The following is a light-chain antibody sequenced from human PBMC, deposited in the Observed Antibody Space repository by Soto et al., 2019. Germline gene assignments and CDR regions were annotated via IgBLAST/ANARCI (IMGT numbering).Light chain of an antibody. J-gene: IGKJ5*01. CDR3: QQGYATPVT. CDR2: SAF. V-gene: IGKV1-39*01. Sequence: DIQMTQSPSSLSASIGDRVTITCRASHNIGSFLNWYQQKPGAGPRLLVYSAFRIHSGFPSRFKASGSGTDFTLSISSLQPEDFSTYYCQQGYATPVTLGLGTRRDTK. CDR1: HNIGSF.